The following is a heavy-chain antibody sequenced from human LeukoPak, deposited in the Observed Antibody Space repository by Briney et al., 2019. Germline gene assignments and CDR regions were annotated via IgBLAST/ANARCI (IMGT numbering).Heavy chain of an antibody. CDR1: GYTFIGYY. J-gene: IGHJ1*01. D-gene: IGHD6-19*01. Sequence: ASVKVSCKASGYTFIGYYLHWVRQAPGQGLEWMGWINPHNGDTNYAQKFQGRVTMTRDTSITTAYMELSRLKSDDTAVYYCATFSTGWPQYFQHWGQGTLVTVSS. V-gene: IGHV1-2*02. CDR3: ATFSTGWPQYFQH. CDR2: INPHNGDT.